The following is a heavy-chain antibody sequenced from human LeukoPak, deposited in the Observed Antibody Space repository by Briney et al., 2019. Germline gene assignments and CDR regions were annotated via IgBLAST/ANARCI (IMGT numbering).Heavy chain of an antibody. CDR1: GFTVSSNY. V-gene: IGHV3-66*01. CDR3: ARRGGYSYGRFDY. Sequence: PGGSLRLSCAASGFTVSSNYMSWVRQAPGKGLEWVSVIYSGGSTYYADSVKGRFTISRDNSKNTLYLQMNSLRAEDTAVYYCARRGGYSYGRFDYWGQGTLVTVSS. J-gene: IGHJ4*02. D-gene: IGHD5-18*01. CDR2: IYSGGST.